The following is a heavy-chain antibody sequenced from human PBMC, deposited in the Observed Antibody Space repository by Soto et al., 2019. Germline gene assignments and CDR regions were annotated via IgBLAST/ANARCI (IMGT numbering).Heavy chain of an antibody. J-gene: IGHJ4*02. CDR2: IYYSGST. D-gene: IGHD2-15*01. V-gene: IGHV4-61*01. Sequence: SETLSLTCTVSGGSVSSGSYYWSWIRQPPGKGLEWIGYIYYSGSTNYNPPLKSRVTISVDTSKNQFSLKLSSVTAAATAVYYCARDRRFGATLATDYWGQGTLVTV. CDR3: ARDRRFGATLATDY. CDR1: GGSVSSGSYY.